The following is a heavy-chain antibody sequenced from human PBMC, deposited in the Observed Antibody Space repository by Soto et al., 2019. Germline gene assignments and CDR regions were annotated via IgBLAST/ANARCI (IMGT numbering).Heavy chain of an antibody. J-gene: IGHJ4*02. Sequence: PSETLSLTCTVSGDPISSYCWSWIRQPPGKGLEWIGYIFKTGSTNYNPSLKSRLTISVDSSKNQFSLKLSSMTAADTAVYYCARAGYGSLRYFAYWGQGSPVPVSS. D-gene: IGHD3-10*01. CDR3: ARAGYGSLRYFAY. CDR2: IFKTGST. CDR1: GDPISSYC. V-gene: IGHV4-59*01.